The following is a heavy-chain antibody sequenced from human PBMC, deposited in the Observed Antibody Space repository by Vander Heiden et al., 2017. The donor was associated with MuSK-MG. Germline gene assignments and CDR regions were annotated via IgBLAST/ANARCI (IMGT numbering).Heavy chain of an antibody. D-gene: IGHD3-10*01. V-gene: IGHV2-5*01. CDR3: AHELLWFGESMIDY. CDR2: IYWNDDK. CDR1: GFSLSTSGVG. Sequence: QITLKESGPTLVKPTQTLTLTCTFSGFSLSTSGVGVGLNRQPPGKDLDWLARIYWNDDKRYSPSLKRRLTITKDTSKNQVVLTMTNMDPVDTATYYCAHELLWFGESMIDYWGQGTLVTVSS. J-gene: IGHJ4*02.